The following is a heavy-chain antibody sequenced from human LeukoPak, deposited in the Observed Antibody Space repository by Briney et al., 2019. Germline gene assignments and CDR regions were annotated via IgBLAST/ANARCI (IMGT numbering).Heavy chain of an antibody. CDR2: ISWNSGSI. Sequence: GGSLRLSCAASGFTFDDYAMHWVRQAPGKGLEWVSGISWNSGSIGYADSVKGRFTISRDNAKNSLYLQMNSLRAEDTALYYCAKAYSSGWTYYFDYWGQGTLVTVSS. V-gene: IGHV3-9*01. D-gene: IGHD6-25*01. CDR1: GFTFDDYA. J-gene: IGHJ4*02. CDR3: AKAYSSGWTYYFDY.